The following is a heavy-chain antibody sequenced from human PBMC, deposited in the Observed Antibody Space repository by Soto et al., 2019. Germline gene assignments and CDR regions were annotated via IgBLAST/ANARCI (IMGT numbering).Heavy chain of an antibody. CDR3: ARSGGYYYGSGEYYYYYYYYMDV. CDR1: GGSISSYY. J-gene: IGHJ6*03. CDR2: IYYSGST. V-gene: IGHV4-59*01. D-gene: IGHD3-10*01. Sequence: QVQLQESGPGLVKPSETLSLTCTVSGGSISSYYWSWIRQPPGKGLEWIGYIYYSGSTNYNPSLKSLVTISVDTSKKQFSLKLSSVTAADTAVYYCARSGGYYYGSGEYYYYYYYYMDVWGKGTTVTVSS.